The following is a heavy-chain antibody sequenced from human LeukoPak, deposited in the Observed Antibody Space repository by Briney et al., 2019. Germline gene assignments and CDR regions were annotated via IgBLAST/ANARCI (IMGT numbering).Heavy chain of an antibody. CDR3: VRDYSNFVQGD. D-gene: IGHD4-11*01. CDR1: GDSISSSHYY. V-gene: IGHV4-39*02. Sequence: SETLSLTCTVSGDSISSSHYYWGWIRQSPGKGLEWIGSIYSGGETHYNPSLNSRVTIFLDTSRNRFSLNLISVTATDTAVYYCVRDYSNFVQGDWGQGTLVTVSS. J-gene: IGHJ4*02. CDR2: IYSGGET.